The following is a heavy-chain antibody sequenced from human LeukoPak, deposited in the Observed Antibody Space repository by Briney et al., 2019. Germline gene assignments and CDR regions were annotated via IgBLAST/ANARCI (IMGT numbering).Heavy chain of an antibody. J-gene: IGHJ5*02. CDR3: ARVRDENWFDP. V-gene: IGHV3-11*04. CDR2: ISNGAGTI. Sequence: KPGGSLRLSCAASGFTFSDYYMSWIRQAPGKGLEWVSYISNGAGTIYYADSVKGRFTISRDNAKNSLYLQMNSLRAEDTAVYYCARVRDENWFDPWGQGTLVTVSS. CDR1: GFTFSDYY.